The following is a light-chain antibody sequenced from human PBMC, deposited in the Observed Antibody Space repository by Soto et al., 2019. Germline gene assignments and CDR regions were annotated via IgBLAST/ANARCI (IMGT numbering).Light chain of an antibody. CDR3: QQYNSYWT. Sequence: DIQMTQSPSTLSASVGDRDASTFRASQSISGWLAWYQQKPGKAPKLLIYKASGLESGVPSRFSGSGYGTEFTLTISSLQPDDFATYYCQQYNSYWTFGQGTKVDIK. CDR1: QSISGW. J-gene: IGKJ1*01. CDR2: KAS. V-gene: IGKV1-5*03.